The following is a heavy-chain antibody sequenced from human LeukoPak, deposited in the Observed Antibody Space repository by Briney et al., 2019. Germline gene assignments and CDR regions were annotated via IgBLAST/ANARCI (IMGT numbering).Heavy chain of an antibody. CDR3: ARGRAADWPYYYYYGMDV. CDR1: GGTFSSYA. V-gene: IGHV1-69*04. CDR2: IIPILGIA. Sequence: GSLVKVSCKASGGTFSSYAISWVRQAPGQGLEWMGRIIPILGIANYAQKFQGRVTITADKSTSTAYMELSSLRSEDTAVYYCARGRAADWPYYYYYGMDVWGQGTTVTVSS. D-gene: IGHD3-9*01. J-gene: IGHJ6*02.